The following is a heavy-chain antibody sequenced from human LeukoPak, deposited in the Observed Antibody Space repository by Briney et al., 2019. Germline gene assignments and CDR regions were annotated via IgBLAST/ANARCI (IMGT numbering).Heavy chain of an antibody. D-gene: IGHD4-17*01. CDR3: ARDRDYGTFDY. V-gene: IGHV3-21*01. CDR2: ISVSGTYI. J-gene: IGHJ4*02. CDR1: GFTFSRNG. Sequence: GGSLRLSCAASGFTFSRNGMAWVRQAPGKGLEWVSSISVSGTYIYYSDSVKGRFTISRDNAKNSLYLEMNSLRSDDTAIYYCARDRDYGTFDYWGQGTLVTVSS.